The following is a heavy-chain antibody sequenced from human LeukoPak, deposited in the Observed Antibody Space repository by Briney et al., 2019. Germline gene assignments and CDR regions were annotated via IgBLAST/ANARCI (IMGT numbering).Heavy chain of an antibody. V-gene: IGHV3-30*02. CDR1: GFTFGSYG. J-gene: IGHJ6*03. D-gene: IGHD2-21*01. CDR2: IRSDGSNK. Sequence: GGSLRLSCAASGFTFGSYGMHWVRQAPGKGLEWVTFIRSDGSNKYYADSVKGRFTISRDNAKNSLYLQMNSLRAEDTALYYCAKEFARHNYYYYYMDVWGKGTTVTISS. CDR3: AKEFARHNYYYYYMDV.